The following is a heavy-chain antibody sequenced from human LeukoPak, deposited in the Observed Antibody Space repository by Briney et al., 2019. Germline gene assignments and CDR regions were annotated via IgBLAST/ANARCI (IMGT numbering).Heavy chain of an antibody. D-gene: IGHD2-15*01. CDR1: GGSISSYY. V-gene: IGHV4-59*01. CDR2: IYYSGST. J-gene: IGHJ6*02. Sequence: SETLSLTCTVSGGSISSYYWSWIRQPPRKGLEWIGYIYYSGSTNYNPSLKSRVTISVDTSKNQFSLKLSSVTAADTAVYYCARDRTLLGYCSGGSCYPGYGMDVWGQGTTVTVSS. CDR3: ARDRTLLGYCSGGSCYPGYGMDV.